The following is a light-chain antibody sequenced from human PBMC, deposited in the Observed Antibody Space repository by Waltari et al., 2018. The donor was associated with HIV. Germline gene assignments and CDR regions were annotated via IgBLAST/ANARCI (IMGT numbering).Light chain of an antibody. Sequence: QSALTQPASVSGSPGQSITISCTGTSTDVGGYNYVSWYQQHPGKAPKFMIDEVRNRTAGVSNRFSGSKSGNTASLTISGLQAEDEAYYYCSSYSSSDTHVVFGGGTKLTVL. V-gene: IGLV2-14*01. CDR2: EVR. CDR3: SSYSSSDTHVV. J-gene: IGLJ2*01. CDR1: STDVGGYNY.